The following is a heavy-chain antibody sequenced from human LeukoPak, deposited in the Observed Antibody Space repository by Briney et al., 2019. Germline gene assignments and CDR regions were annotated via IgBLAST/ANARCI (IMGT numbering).Heavy chain of an antibody. J-gene: IGHJ4*02. CDR3: ARDVGVVPAHWGRANFWY. CDR2: TNPNSGGT. Sequence: ASVNVSYNAAGYTFTGYYMHWVRQAPGQGLEWMGGTNPNSGGTNYAQKFQGRVTMTRDTSISTAYMEMSRLRSDDTAVYYCARDVGVVPAHWGRANFWYWGQGTLVTVSS. CDR1: GYTFTGYY. D-gene: IGHD2-2*01. V-gene: IGHV1-2*02.